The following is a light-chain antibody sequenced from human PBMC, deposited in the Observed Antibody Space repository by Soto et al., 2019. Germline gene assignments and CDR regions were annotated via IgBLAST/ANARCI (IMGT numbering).Light chain of an antibody. CDR2: GAS. CDR1: QSVSSSD. J-gene: IGKJ4*01. CDR3: QQYGRSPLP. V-gene: IGKV3-20*01. Sequence: EIVLTQSPGTLSLSPGERATLSCRASQSVSSSDLAWYQQKPGQAPRLLIYGASSRATGIPDRFSGSGSGTDFTLTISRLEPEDFAVYYCQQYGRSPLPFGGGTKVEIK.